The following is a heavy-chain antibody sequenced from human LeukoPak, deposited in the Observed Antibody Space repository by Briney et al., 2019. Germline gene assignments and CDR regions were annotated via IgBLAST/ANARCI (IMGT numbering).Heavy chain of an antibody. V-gene: IGHV1-2*02. D-gene: IGHD6-19*01. Sequence: ASVKVSCKASNYTFTNYGISWVRQAPGQGLEWMGWINPNSGGTNYAQKFQGRVTMTRDTSISTAYMELSRLRSDDTAVYYCAREEFQWLGHYWYFDLWGRGTLVTVSS. J-gene: IGHJ2*01. CDR2: INPNSGGT. CDR1: NYTFTNYG. CDR3: AREEFQWLGHYWYFDL.